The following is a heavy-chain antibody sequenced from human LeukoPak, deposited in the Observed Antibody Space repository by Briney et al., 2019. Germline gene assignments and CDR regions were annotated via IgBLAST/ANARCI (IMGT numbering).Heavy chain of an antibody. J-gene: IGHJ6*02. CDR1: GFIFSARA. D-gene: IGHD3-22*01. CDR2: ITASGDST. Sequence: GGSLRLSCAASGFIFSARAMTWVRQAPGKGLEWVSYITASGDSTHYADSVKGRFIISRDSTKNTLYLQMNSLRAEDTAVYYCAKDRYDTSVGPYYYAMDVWGQGTTVTVSS. CDR3: AKDRYDTSVGPYYYAMDV. V-gene: IGHV3-23*01.